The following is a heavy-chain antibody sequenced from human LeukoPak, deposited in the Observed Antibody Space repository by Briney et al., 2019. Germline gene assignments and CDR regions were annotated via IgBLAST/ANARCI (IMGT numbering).Heavy chain of an antibody. V-gene: IGHV3-30*02. D-gene: IGHD5-18*01. CDR2: ISYDGNNK. Sequence: PGGSLRLSCAASGFTFSSYGMHWVRQAPGKGLEWVAFISYDGNNKYYTDSVKGRFTISRDNSKETVHLQMNSLRTEDTAMYYCAQARGYSFDYWGQGTLVTVSS. CDR1: GFTFSSYG. J-gene: IGHJ4*02. CDR3: AQARGYSFDY.